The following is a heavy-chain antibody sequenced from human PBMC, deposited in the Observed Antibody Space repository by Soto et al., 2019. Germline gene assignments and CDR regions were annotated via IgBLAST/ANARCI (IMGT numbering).Heavy chain of an antibody. CDR3: ARSPTYYYGSGSYYSDY. CDR1: GYTIASKG. V-gene: IGHV1-18*01. CDR2: ISAYNGNT. D-gene: IGHD3-10*01. J-gene: IGHJ4*02. Sequence: GASVKASSKDSGYTIASKGISSVRQAHGQGLEWMGWISAYNGNTNYAQKLQGRVTMTTDTSTSTAYMELRSLRSDDTAVYYCARSPTYYYGSGSYYSDYWGQGTLVTVSS.